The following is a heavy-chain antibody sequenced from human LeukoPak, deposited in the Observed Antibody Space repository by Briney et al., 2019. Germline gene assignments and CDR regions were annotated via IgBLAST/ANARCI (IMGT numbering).Heavy chain of an antibody. D-gene: IGHD2/OR15-2a*01. CDR1: GFTFRSYA. CDR2: ISGSGDTT. V-gene: IGHV3-23*01. J-gene: IGHJ6*01. CDR3: AKKRGNSFPHFGMDL. Sequence: GGSLRLSCAASGFTFRSYAISWVRQAPGKGLEWVSTISGSGDTTHYADSVKGRFTISRDNSENTLYLQMNSLRAEDTAVYYCAKKRGNSFPHFGMDLWGQRTTVTVSS.